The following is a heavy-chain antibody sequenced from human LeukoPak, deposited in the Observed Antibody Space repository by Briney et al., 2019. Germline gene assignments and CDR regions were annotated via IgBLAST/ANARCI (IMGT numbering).Heavy chain of an antibody. D-gene: IGHD4-17*01. J-gene: IGHJ5*02. V-gene: IGHV4-59*08. CDR3: AMQVGIYGDYNNWFDP. CDR2: VDYSGNT. CDR1: GASLNNYY. Sequence: SETLSLTCTVSGASLNNYYWNWVRQPPGKELEWIGNVDYSGNTRNNPSLKSRVTISLDISNNHFSLRLSSVTAADTAVYYCAMQVGIYGDYNNWFDPWGQGARVTVSS.